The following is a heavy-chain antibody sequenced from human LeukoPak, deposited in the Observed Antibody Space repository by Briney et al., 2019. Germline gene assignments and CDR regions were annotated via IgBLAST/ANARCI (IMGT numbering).Heavy chain of an antibody. V-gene: IGHV3-69-1*01. CDR3: ARDHNWGFDY. D-gene: IGHD7-27*01. Sequence: GGSLRLSCAASGFTFSDYPMNWVRQTPGKGLEWVSYISSTGVIYYADSVRGRFSISRDNAMDSVYMQMNSLRAEDTALYYCARDHNWGFDYWGRGTLVTVSS. J-gene: IGHJ4*02. CDR2: ISSTGVI. CDR1: GFTFSDYP.